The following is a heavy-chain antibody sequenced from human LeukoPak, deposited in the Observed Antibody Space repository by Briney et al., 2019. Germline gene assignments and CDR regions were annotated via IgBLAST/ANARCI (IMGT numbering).Heavy chain of an antibody. CDR1: GYTFTSYD. D-gene: IGHD3-3*01. V-gene: IGHV1-8*01. CDR3: ARGRVDSVVGFWSGNYGMDV. CDR2: MNPNSGNT. J-gene: IGHJ6*02. Sequence: ASVKVSCKASGYTFTSYDINWVRQATGQGLEWMGWMNPNSGNTGYAQKFQGRVTMTRNTSISTAYMELSSLRSEDTAVYYCARGRVDSVVGFWSGNYGMDVWGQGTTVTVSS.